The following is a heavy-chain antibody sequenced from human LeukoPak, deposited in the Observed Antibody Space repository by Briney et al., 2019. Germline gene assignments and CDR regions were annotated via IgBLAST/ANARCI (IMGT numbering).Heavy chain of an antibody. CDR1: GFTFSNAW. V-gene: IGHV3-15*01. J-gene: IGHJ4*02. CDR2: IKSKTDGGTT. D-gene: IGHD3-10*01. CDR3: TTEAYYYGSGSIDY. Sequence: GGSLRLPCAASGFTFSNAWMSWVRQAPGKGLEWVGRIKSKTDGGTTDYAAPVKGRFTISRDDSKNTLYLQMNSLKTEDTAVYYCTTEAYYYGSGSIDYWGQGTLVTVSS.